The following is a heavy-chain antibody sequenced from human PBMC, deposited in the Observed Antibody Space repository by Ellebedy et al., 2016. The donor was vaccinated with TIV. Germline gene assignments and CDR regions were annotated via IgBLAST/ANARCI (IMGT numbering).Heavy chain of an antibody. J-gene: IGHJ4*02. CDR2: ISYDGGNQ. D-gene: IGHD3-22*01. V-gene: IGHV3-30*03. CDR1: GFTFSTYG. CDR3: AREYDTSAYYSTYFEY. Sequence: LSLTCAASGFTFSTYGMHWVRQAPGKGLEWVAVISYDGGNQYYADSVKGRFTISRDNSKNTLYLQMNSLRPEDTAVYYCAREYDTSAYYSTYFEYWGQGTLVTVSS.